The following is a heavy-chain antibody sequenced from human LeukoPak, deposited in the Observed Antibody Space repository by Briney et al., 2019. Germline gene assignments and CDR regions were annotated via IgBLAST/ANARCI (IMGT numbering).Heavy chain of an antibody. CDR3: ARGRVSSSTWYSTYYYYFYMDV. V-gene: IGHV4-59*01. CDR2: VDHTGST. J-gene: IGHJ6*03. CDR1: DDSITMYY. Sequence: SETLSLTCSVSDDSITMYYWTWIRQPPGKGLEWIGYVDHTGSTNFNPSLNGRVSISRDTTKNLFSLRLRSVTAADTAVYFCARGRVSSSTWYSTYYYYFYMDVWGRGTTVTVSS. D-gene: IGHD1-1*01.